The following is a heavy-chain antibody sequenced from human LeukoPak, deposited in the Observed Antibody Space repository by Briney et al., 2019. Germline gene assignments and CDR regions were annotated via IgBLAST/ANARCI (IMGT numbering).Heavy chain of an antibody. CDR1: GFIFSNYG. Sequence: GGSLRLSCEASGFIFSNYGMSWVRQAPGKGLEWVSTIRGSGGRTYYADSVKGRCTISRDNSKNTLYLQMNSLRAEDTAVYYCAKGGNYDILTGYHPFDYWGQGTLVTVSS. V-gene: IGHV3-23*01. D-gene: IGHD3-9*01. CDR3: AKGGNYDILTGYHPFDY. J-gene: IGHJ4*02. CDR2: IRGSGGRT.